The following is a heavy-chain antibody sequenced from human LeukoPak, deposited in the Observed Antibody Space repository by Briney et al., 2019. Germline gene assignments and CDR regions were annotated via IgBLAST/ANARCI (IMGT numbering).Heavy chain of an antibody. CDR1: GFSFSSYA. J-gene: IGHJ4*02. CDR3: ARDGLTDSSGYTVIDN. D-gene: IGHD3-22*01. V-gene: IGHV3-33*07. CDR2: IWSDGNNK. Sequence: GASLRLSCAASGFSFSSYAIYWVRQAPGKGLGWVAVIWSDGNNKYYSDSVKGRFTISRDNSNNTLYLEMNSLRAEDTAVYYCARDGLTDSSGYTVIDNWGQGTLVTVSS.